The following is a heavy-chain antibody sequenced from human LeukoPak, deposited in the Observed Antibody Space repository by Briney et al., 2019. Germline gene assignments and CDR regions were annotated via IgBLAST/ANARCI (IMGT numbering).Heavy chain of an antibody. V-gene: IGHV1-2*06. CDR1: GYTFTGYY. Sequence: ASVKVSCKASGYTFTGYYMHWVRQVPGQGLEWMGRINPNSGGTNYAQKFQGRVTMTRDTSISTAYMELSRLRSDDTAVYYCARTRRYYYDSSGYYDYDYWGQGTLVTVSS. CDR2: INPNSGGT. J-gene: IGHJ4*02. CDR3: ARTRRYYYDSSGYYDYDY. D-gene: IGHD3-22*01.